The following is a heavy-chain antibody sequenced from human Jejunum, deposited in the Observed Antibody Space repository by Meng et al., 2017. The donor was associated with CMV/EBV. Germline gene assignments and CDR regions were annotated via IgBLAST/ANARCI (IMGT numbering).Heavy chain of an antibody. CDR2: IYSGGRT. CDR3: ATAYYYDRSGYYPVFDI. D-gene: IGHD3-22*01. CDR1: VSSNY. Sequence: VSSNYMSWVRKAPGKGLEWVSVIYSGGRTYYADSVKGRFTVYRDNDQNTLHLQMNSLRPEDTAVYYCATAYYYDRSGYYPVFDIWGQGTMVTVSS. J-gene: IGHJ3*02. V-gene: IGHV3-66*02.